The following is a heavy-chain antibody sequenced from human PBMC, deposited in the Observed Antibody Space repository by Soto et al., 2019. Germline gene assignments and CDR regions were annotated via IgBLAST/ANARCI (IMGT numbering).Heavy chain of an antibody. CDR2: ISSSSSYI. Sequence: EVQLVESGGGLVKPGGSLRLSCAASGFTFSSYSMNWVRQAPGKGLEWVSSISSSSSYIYYADSVKGRFTISRDNAKNSLYLQITSLRAEDTAVYYCASDIEGTSSRYFDWLLRPGWFDPWGQGTLVTVSS. CDR1: GFTFSSYS. D-gene: IGHD3-9*01. J-gene: IGHJ5*02. V-gene: IGHV3-21*01. CDR3: ASDIEGTSSRYFDWLLRPGWFDP.